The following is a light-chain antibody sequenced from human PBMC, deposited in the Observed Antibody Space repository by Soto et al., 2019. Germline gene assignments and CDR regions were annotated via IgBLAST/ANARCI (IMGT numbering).Light chain of an antibody. V-gene: IGLV2-23*02. J-gene: IGLJ1*01. CDR1: SSDVGSYNL. CDR3: CSYAGSSTGYV. CDR2: EVS. Sequence: QSALTQPASVSGSPGQSITISCTGTSSDVGSYNLVSWYQQRPGKAPKLMIYEVSKRPSGVSNRFSGSKSGNTASLTISGLQAEDEADYYCCSYAGSSTGYVFGTGTKLTVL.